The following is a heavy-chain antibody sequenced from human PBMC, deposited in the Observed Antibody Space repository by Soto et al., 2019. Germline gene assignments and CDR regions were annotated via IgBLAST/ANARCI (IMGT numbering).Heavy chain of an antibody. CDR2: ISYDGSNK. D-gene: IGHD4-4*01. CDR3: AQGQIHMETTPLNC. Sequence: GGSLRLSCAASGFTFSSYGMHWVLQAPGKGLERVAVISYDGSNKYYADSVKGRFTISRDNSKNKLYLQMNSLRAEDTSGYYCAQGQIHMETTPLNCWCERMLVSVSA. J-gene: IGHJ4*02. CDR1: GFTFSSYG. V-gene: IGHV3-30*18.